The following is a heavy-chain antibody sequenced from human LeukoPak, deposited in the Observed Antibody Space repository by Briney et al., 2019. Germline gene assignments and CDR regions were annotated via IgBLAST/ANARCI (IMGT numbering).Heavy chain of an antibody. Sequence: SQTLSLTCAVSGGSISSGGYSWSWIRQPPGKGLEWIGYIYYSGSTYYNPSLKSRVTISVDTSKNQFSLKLSSVTAADTAVYYCASSTYYDFWSGKTFGYWGQGTLVTVSS. V-gene: IGHV4-30-4*07. CDR1: GGSISSGGYS. CDR2: IYYSGST. CDR3: ASSTYYDFWSGKTFGY. J-gene: IGHJ4*02. D-gene: IGHD3-3*01.